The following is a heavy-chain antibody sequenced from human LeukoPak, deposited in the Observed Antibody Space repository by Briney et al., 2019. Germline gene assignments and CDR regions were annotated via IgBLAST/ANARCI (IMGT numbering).Heavy chain of an antibody. Sequence: QPGGSLRLSCAASGFTVSSNYMSWVRQAPGKGLEWVSAISGSGGSTYYADSVKGRFTISRDNSKNTLYLQMNSLRAEDTAVYYCAKSGFREISWFGDPKGYYFDYWGQGTLVTVSS. V-gene: IGHV3-23*01. CDR1: GFTVSSNY. J-gene: IGHJ4*02. D-gene: IGHD3-10*01. CDR2: ISGSGGST. CDR3: AKSGFREISWFGDPKGYYFDY.